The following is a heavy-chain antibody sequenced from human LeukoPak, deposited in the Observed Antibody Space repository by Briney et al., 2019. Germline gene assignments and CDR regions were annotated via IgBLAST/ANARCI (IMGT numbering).Heavy chain of an antibody. CDR3: AKSNGYGLVDI. CDR2: IFYSGST. Sequence: SETLSLTCTVSGGSVSNYYWGWIRQPPGKGLEWIGNIFYSGSTYYSPSFKSRVTISLDTSRNQFSLKVNSVTAADTAVYYCAKSNGYGLVDIWGQGTMVTVSS. CDR1: GGSVSNYY. V-gene: IGHV4-39*07. D-gene: IGHD3-10*01. J-gene: IGHJ3*02.